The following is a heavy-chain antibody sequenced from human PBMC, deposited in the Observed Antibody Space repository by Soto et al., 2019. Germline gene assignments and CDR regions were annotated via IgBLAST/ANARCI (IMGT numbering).Heavy chain of an antibody. CDR1: AGTFSSYA. D-gene: IGHD2-2*03. J-gene: IGHJ3*02. CDR3: AREGLVLGIELVPAATFDI. V-gene: IGHV1-69*12. CDR2: IIPIYGTA. Sequence: QVQLVQSGAEVKKPGSSVKVSCKASAGTFSSYAISWVRQAPGQGLEWMGGIIPIYGTANYAQKFQGRVTITANESTSTAYMEVSSLRSEDTAVYYCAREGLVLGIELVPAATFDIWGQGTMVAVSS.